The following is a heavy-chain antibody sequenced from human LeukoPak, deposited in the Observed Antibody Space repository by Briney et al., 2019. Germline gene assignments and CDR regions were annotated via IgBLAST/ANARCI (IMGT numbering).Heavy chain of an antibody. Sequence: SGTLSLTSAVSGGSISSSNWWSWVRQPPGKGLEFIGEIFHSGSTNYNPSLKSRVTLSVDKSKNQFSLKLTSVTAADTAVYYCATTFNWAFDYWGQGTLVTVSS. CDR2: IFHSGST. J-gene: IGHJ4*02. D-gene: IGHD7-27*01. V-gene: IGHV4-4*02. CDR3: ATTFNWAFDY. CDR1: GGSISSSNW.